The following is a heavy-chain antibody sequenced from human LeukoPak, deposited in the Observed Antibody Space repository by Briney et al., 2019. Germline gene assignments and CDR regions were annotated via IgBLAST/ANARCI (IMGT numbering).Heavy chain of an antibody. D-gene: IGHD3-22*01. CDR3: AKDYYDSSGRAYAFDI. CDR1: GLTFSSYA. CDR2: ISGSGGST. V-gene: IGHV3-23*01. Sequence: PGGSLRLSCAASGLTFSSYAMNWVRQAPGKGLEWVSAISGSGGSTYYADSVKGRFTISRDNSKNTLYLQMNTLRAEDTAVYYCAKDYYDSSGRAYAFDIWGQGTMVTVSS. J-gene: IGHJ3*02.